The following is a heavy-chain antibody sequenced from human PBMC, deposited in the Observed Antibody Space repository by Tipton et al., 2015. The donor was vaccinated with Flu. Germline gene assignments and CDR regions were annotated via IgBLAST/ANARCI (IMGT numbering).Heavy chain of an antibody. Sequence: VQLVQSGGGVVQPGRSLRLSCAASGFTFNRCGMHWVRQAAGKGLEWLSFISYNGKNTYYADSVRGRFTISRDNSKNTLYLQIDSLQTEDTAVYYCAREGGVLVSDIDAFDIWGQGTMVTVSS. V-gene: IGHV3-30*03. J-gene: IGHJ3*02. CDR2: ISYNGKNT. CDR3: AREGGVLVSDIDAFDI. D-gene: IGHD2-8*02. CDR1: GFTFNRCG.